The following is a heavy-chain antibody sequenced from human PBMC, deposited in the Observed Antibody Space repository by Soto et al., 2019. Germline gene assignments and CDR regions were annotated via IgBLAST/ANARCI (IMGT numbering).Heavy chain of an antibody. CDR3: ARAEVTAVFGF. J-gene: IGHJ4*02. V-gene: IGHV3-23*01. D-gene: IGHD2-21*02. CDR1: GFAFSNYA. CDR2: IRGNGDRT. Sequence: EEQLLESGGVLVVPGGSLRLCCAASGFAFSNYAMTWVRQAPGKGLEWVSSIRGNGDRTYYAESVKGRFTISRDNSKSTLFLQMNSLRADDTAVYFCARAEVTAVFGFWGQGTLVTVSS.